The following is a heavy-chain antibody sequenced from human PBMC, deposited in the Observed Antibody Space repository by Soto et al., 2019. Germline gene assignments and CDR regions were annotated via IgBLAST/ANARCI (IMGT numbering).Heavy chain of an antibody. J-gene: IGHJ4*02. D-gene: IGHD6-13*01. CDR2: IYYSGST. Sequence: SETLSLTCTVSGGSISSYYWSWIRQPPGKGLEWIGYIYYSGSTNYNPSLKSRVTISVDTSKNQFSLKLSSVTAADTAVYYCARHIAASRHQIDYWGQGTLVTVSS. CDR3: ARHIAASRHQIDY. CDR1: GGSISSYY. V-gene: IGHV4-59*08.